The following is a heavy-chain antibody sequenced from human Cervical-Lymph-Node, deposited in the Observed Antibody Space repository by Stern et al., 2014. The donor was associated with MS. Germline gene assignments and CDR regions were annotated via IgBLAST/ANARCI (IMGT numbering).Heavy chain of an antibody. CDR2: IFYTGTT. D-gene: IGHD1-1*01. Sequence: QVQLQESGPAVVKTSETLSLTCTVSGGDISSYHWSWIRQSPGKGPEWIGYIFYTGTTKYNPALESRITISVDTSKNQFSLRLSFVTAADTAVYYCARHSRVFLLERRVFIDYFDNCGQGSLVTVSP. V-gene: IGHV4-59*08. CDR3: ARHSRVFLLERRVFIDYFDN. J-gene: IGHJ4*02. CDR1: GGDISSYH.